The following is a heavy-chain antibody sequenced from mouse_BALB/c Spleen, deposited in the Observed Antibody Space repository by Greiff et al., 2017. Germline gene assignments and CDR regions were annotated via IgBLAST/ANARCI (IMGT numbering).Heavy chain of an antibody. J-gene: IGHJ2*01. V-gene: IGHV5-6-5*01. Sequence: DVLLVESGGGLVKPGGSLKLSCAASGFTFSSYAMSWVRQTPEKRLEWVASISSGGSTYYPDSVKGRFTISRDNARNILYLQMSSLRSEDTAMYYCARGEDYWGQGTTLTVSS. CDR2: ISSGGST. CDR3: ARGEDY. CDR1: GFTFSSYA.